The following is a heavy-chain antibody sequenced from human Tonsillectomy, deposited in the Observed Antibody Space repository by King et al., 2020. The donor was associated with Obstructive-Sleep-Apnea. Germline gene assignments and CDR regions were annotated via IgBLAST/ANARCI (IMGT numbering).Heavy chain of an antibody. CDR2: IKQDGSEK. V-gene: IGHV3-7*01. CDR1: GFTFSSSW. J-gene: IGHJ4*02. CDR3: ARVYNYYDSSGYKVYYFDY. Sequence: QLVQSGGGLVQPGGSLRLSCTASGFTFSSSWMSWVRQAPGKGLEWVANIKQDGSEKYYVDSVKGRFTISRDNAKNSLYLQMNSLRAEDTAVYYCARVYNYYDSSGYKVYYFDYWGQGTLVTVSS. D-gene: IGHD3-22*01.